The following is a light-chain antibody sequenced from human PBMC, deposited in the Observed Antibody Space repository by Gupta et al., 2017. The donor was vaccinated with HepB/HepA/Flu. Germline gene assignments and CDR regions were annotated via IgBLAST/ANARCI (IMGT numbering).Light chain of an antibody. V-gene: IGKV3-11*01. CDR2: DAS. CDR1: QSVSSY. J-gene: IGKJ2*01. CDR3: QQRSNWYT. Sequence: EIVLTQSPATMSLSPGERATLSCRASQSVSSYLAWYQQKPGQAPRLLIYDASNRATGIPARFSGRGSGTDFTLTISSLEPEDFAFYYCQQRSNWYTFGQGTKLEIK.